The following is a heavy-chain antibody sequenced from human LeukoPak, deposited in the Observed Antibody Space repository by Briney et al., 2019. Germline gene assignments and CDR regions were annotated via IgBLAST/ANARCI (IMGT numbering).Heavy chain of an antibody. J-gene: IGHJ5*02. V-gene: IGHV4-61*02. CDR1: GGSFSSGSHY. Sequence: SETLSLTCTVSGGSFSSGSHYWSWIRQPAGKGLVWIGRFYSSGITKYNSPLKSRVSISLDTSKNQFSLKLTSVTAADTAVYYCARVADTYCSRTSSYTVGPAWFDPWGEGTLVTVSS. D-gene: IGHD2-2*02. CDR3: ARVADTYCSRTSSYTVGPAWFDP. CDR2: FYSSGIT.